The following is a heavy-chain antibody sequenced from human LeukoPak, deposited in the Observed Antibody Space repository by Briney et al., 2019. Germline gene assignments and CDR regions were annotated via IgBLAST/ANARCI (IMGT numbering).Heavy chain of an antibody. V-gene: IGHV3-48*03. Sequence: GGSLRLSCAASGFTISSYEMNWVRQAPGKGLEWVSYISSSGSTIYYADSVKGRFTISRDNAKNSLYLQMNSLRAEDTAVYYCARDRAITGSDYWGQGTLVTVSS. D-gene: IGHD1-20*01. J-gene: IGHJ4*02. CDR1: GFTISSYE. CDR2: ISSSGSTI. CDR3: ARDRAITGSDY.